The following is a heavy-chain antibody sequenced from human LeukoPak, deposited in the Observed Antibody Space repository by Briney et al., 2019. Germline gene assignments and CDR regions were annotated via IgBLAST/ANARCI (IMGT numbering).Heavy chain of an antibody. Sequence: PSETLSLTCTVSGGSLSSSSYYWGWIRQPPGTGLEWIGSIYYSGSTYYNPSLKSRVTISVDTSKNQFSLKLSSVTAADTAVYYCARLAQGGDWFDPWGQGTLVTVSS. CDR1: GGSLSSSSYY. D-gene: IGHD3-16*01. J-gene: IGHJ5*02. CDR2: IYYSGST. CDR3: ARLAQGGDWFDP. V-gene: IGHV4-39*01.